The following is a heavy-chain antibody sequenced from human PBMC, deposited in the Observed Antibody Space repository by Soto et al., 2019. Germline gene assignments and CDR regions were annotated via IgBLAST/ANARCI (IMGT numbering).Heavy chain of an antibody. CDR2: IWYDGSNK. D-gene: IGHD6-19*01. CDR3: ARDLVAVAGPDNYYYGMDV. V-gene: IGHV3-33*01. Sequence: GGSLRLSCAASGFTFSSYGMHWVRQAPGKGLEWVAVIWYDGSNKYYADSVKGRFTISRDNSKNTLYLQMNSLRAEDTAVYYCARDLVAVAGPDNYYYGMDVWGQGTTVTVSS. CDR1: GFTFSSYG. J-gene: IGHJ6*02.